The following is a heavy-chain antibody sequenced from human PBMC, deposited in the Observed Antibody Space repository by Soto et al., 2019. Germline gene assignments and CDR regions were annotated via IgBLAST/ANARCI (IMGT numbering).Heavy chain of an antibody. Sequence: SETLSLTCTVSGGCISSSSYYWGWIRQPPGKGLEWIGSIYYSGSTYYNPSLKSRVTISVDTSKNQFSLKLSSVTAADTAVYYCARAGYYYDSSGYYSNYFDYWGQGTLVTVSS. CDR3: ARAGYYYDSSGYYSNYFDY. D-gene: IGHD3-22*01. CDR1: GGCISSSSYY. V-gene: IGHV4-39*01. CDR2: IYYSGST. J-gene: IGHJ4*02.